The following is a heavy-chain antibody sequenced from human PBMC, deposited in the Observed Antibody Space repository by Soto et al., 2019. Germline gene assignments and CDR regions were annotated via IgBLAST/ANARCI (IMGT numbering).Heavy chain of an antibody. V-gene: IGHV3-9*01. J-gene: IGHJ4*02. CDR3: AKEDLLRGYSASGLFDY. Sequence: GGSLRLSCTVSADSEFSFSDQYMDWVRQAPGKGLEWVSGISWSSGSIGYVESVKGRFTSSRDNSKNSLYLQMNSLRAEDTAFYYCAKEDLLRGYSASGLFDYRRLGTLVTVS. D-gene: IGHD5-12*01. CDR2: ISWSSGSI. CDR1: ADSEFSFSDQY.